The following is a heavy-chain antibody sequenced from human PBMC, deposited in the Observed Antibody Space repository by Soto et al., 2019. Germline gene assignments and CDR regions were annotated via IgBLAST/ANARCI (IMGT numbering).Heavy chain of an antibody. CDR3: ARGHYIDTRGFDY. Sequence: GGSLRLSCVAPGVIVSNNYMTWVRQAPGKGLEWISVIYSGGFTYYAESVRGRFTISRDISKNTIFLDLNSLRAGDTAVYFCARGHYIDTRGFDYWGQGTLVTVSS. V-gene: IGHV3-53*01. CDR2: IYSGGFT. D-gene: IGHD2-15*01. CDR1: GVIVSNNY. J-gene: IGHJ4*02.